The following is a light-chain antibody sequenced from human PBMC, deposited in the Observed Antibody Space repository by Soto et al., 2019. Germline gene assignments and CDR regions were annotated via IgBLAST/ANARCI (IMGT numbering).Light chain of an antibody. CDR3: AAWDHRRRV. CDR1: SSNIGTNT. V-gene: IGLV1-44*01. Sequence: QSVLTQPPSASGTPGQRVTLSCSGGSSNIGTNTVNWYQQLPGAAPKLIIHSNDKRPSGVPDRFSGSKSGTSASLAISGLQPEDEADYYCAAWDHRRRVFGGGTKLTVL. J-gene: IGLJ3*02. CDR2: SND.